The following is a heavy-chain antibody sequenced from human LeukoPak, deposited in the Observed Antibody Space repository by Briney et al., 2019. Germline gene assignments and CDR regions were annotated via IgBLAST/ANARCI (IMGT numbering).Heavy chain of an antibody. CDR3: VKSYGSSHYYYYGLDV. J-gene: IGHJ6*02. Sequence: GGSLRLSCAASGFTFSDYGMHWVRQAPGKGLEWVAVISYDGINKYSADSVKGRFTVSRDNSKNTLSLLMNSLRPEDTAMYYCVKSYGSSHYYYYGLDVWGQGTTVTVSS. CDR1: GFTFSDYG. CDR2: ISYDGINK. V-gene: IGHV3-30*18. D-gene: IGHD3-10*01.